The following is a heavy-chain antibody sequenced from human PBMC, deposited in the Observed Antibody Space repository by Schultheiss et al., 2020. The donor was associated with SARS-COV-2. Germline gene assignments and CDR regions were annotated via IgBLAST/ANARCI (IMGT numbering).Heavy chain of an antibody. V-gene: IGHV1-2*04. J-gene: IGHJ6*02. CDR1: GATFSSDG. CDR2: VNPNSGGT. Sequence: ASVKVSCKASGATFSSDGISWVRQAPGQGLEWMGWVNPNSGGTNYAQKFQDWVTMTRDTSISTAYMELNRLRSDDTAVYYCARGWSYPNDHHGMDVWGQGTTVTVSS. CDR3: ARGWSYPNDHHGMDV. D-gene: IGHD3-10*01.